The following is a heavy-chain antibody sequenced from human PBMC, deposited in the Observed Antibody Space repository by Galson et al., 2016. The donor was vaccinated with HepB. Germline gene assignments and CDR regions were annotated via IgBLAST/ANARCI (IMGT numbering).Heavy chain of an antibody. D-gene: IGHD3-16*01. J-gene: IGHJ3*01. CDR2: ISAYNGDT. Sequence: SVKVSCKASGYTFTTYGVSWVRQAPGQGLEWMGWISAYNGDTDFAQKLQGRVTLTTDTSANTAYMELRSLTSDDTAVYSCARGGGNSASWTAFDVWGQGTVVTVSS. CDR1: GYTFTTYG. CDR3: ARGGGNSASWTAFDV. V-gene: IGHV1-18*04.